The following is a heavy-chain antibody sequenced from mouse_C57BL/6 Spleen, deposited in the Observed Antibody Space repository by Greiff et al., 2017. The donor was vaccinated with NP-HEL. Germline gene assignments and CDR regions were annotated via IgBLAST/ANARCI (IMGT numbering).Heavy chain of an antibody. CDR2: IHPNSGST. J-gene: IGHJ2*01. CDR1: GYTFTSYW. Sequence: QVQLQQPGAELVKPGASVKLSCKASGYTFTSYWMHWVKQRPGQGLEWIGMIHPNSGSTNYNEKFKSKATLTVDKSSSTAYMQLSSLTSEDSAVYYCARRWGSGYSDYWGQGTTLTVSS. CDR3: ARRWGSGYSDY. V-gene: IGHV1-64*01. D-gene: IGHD3-2*02.